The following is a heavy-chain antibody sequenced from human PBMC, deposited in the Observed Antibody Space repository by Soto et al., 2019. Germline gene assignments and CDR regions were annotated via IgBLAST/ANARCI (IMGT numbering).Heavy chain of an antibody. CDR2: ISTYNGNT. D-gene: IGHD3-16*01. J-gene: IGHJ5*02. CDR3: ARGGTPIES. V-gene: IGHV1-18*01. CDR1: GYTFTNFG. Sequence: QVQLVQSGAEVKKPGASVKVSCKASGYTFTNFGISWVRQAPGQGLEWMGWISTYNGNTNYAQNFQGRVTMTTDTSATPAHMELRSLRSDDTAVYYCARGGTPIESWGQGTRVTVSS.